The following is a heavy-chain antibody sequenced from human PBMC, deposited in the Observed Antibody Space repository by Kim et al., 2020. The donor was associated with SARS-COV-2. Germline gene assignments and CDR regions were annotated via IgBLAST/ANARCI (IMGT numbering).Heavy chain of an antibody. CDR2: INTKTGNP. V-gene: IGHV7-4-1*02. D-gene: IGHD2-2*01. J-gene: IGHJ5*02. CDR3: ARGPGPVDP. CDR1: GYTFTSYP. Sequence: ASVKVSCKASGYTFTSYPVNWVRQAPGQGLEWMGWINTKTGNPSYARGFTGRFVFSLDTSVSSAYLQISSLKAEDTAIYYCARGPGPVDPWGQGTLVTVSS.